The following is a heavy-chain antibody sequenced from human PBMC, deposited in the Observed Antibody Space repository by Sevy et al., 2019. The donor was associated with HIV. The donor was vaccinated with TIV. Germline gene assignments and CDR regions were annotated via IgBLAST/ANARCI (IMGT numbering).Heavy chain of an antibody. Sequence: GESLKISCAASGFRFSSYAMNWVRQAPGKGLEWVAFLSYDGSKEDDAASVKGRFTISRDNSKNTFYVDMNSLRAEDTAVYHCTKDMVTFGGIIAYSPGGFDIWGQGTMVTVSS. CDR2: LSYDGSKE. CDR3: TKDMVTFGGIIAYSPGGFDI. CDR1: GFRFSSYA. J-gene: IGHJ3*02. D-gene: IGHD3-16*02. V-gene: IGHV3-30*02.